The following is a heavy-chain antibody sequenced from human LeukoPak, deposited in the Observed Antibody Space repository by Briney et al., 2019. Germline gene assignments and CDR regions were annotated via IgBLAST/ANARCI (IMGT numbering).Heavy chain of an antibody. CDR3: ARLHCSGGSCYSGSAYYFDY. CDR1: GYSFPNYW. CDR2: IYPGDSDT. D-gene: IGHD2-15*01. J-gene: IGHJ4*02. Sequence: PGESLKISCKGSGYSFPNYWIAWVRQMPGKGLEWMGIIYPGDSDTRYNPSFQGQVTISADKSISTADLQWSSLKASDTAIYYCARLHCSGGSCYSGSAYYFDYWGQGTLVTVSS. V-gene: IGHV5-51*01.